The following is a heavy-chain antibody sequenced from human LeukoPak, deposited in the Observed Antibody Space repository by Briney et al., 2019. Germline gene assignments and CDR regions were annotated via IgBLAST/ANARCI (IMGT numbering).Heavy chain of an antibody. Sequence: GGSLRLSCVASGLRFRNYGMHWVRQAPGKGLEWVAVIWYDGSNQYYVDSVKGRFTVSRDNAKNTLYLQMDSLRAEDTAVYYCATDRNAGKYYDFWGQGTLVTASS. V-gene: IGHV3-33*01. CDR2: IWYDGSNQ. D-gene: IGHD3-3*01. J-gene: IGHJ4*02. CDR1: GLRFRNYG. CDR3: ATDRNAGKYYDF.